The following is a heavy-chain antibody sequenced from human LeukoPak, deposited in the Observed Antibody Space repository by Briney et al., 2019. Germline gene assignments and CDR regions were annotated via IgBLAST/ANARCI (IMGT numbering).Heavy chain of an antibody. J-gene: IGHJ6*02. CDR3: ARLPPNCSGGSCYGHYYYYYGMDV. V-gene: IGHV4-34*01. CDR1: GASVGGNH. CDR2: INHSGST. Sequence: SETLSLTCAVSGASVGGNHWSWIRQPPGKGLEWIGEINHSGSTNYNPSLKSRVTISVDTSKNQFSLKLSSVTAADTAVYYCARLPPNCSGGSCYGHYYYYYGMDVWGQGTTVTVSS. D-gene: IGHD2-15*01.